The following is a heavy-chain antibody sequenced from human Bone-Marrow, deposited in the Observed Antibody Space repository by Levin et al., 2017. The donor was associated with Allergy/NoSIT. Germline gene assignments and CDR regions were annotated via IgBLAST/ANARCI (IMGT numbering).Heavy chain of an antibody. CDR1: GYIFSKFW. CDR3: ARVLGYCSSEWCFGSGYFDP. J-gene: IGHJ5*02. V-gene: IGHV5-51*01. CDR2: IYPGDSDT. D-gene: IGHD2-2*03. Sequence: GESLKISCEASGYIFSKFWIAWVRQTPGEALEWLGMIYPGDSDTRYNPSFQGQVTISADKSVNSAYLQWRSLKASDTAMYYCARVLGYCSSEWCFGSGYFDPWGQGTRVTVSS.